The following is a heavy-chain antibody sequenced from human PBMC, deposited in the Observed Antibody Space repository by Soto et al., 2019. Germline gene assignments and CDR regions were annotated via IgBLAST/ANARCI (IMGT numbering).Heavy chain of an antibody. CDR3: ARELNTESSAYYSFAF. J-gene: IGHJ4*02. D-gene: IGHD3-22*01. CDR1: GYTFTAYG. Sequence: ASVKVSFKPSGYTFTAYGLAWRRQATGQRPEWMGWVSTNDDRTNYARKFQGRVTMTTDRSTTTTSMELRSLGTDDTAVYYCARELNTESSAYYSFAFWGQGTLVTVSS. CDR2: VSTNDDRT. V-gene: IGHV1-18*01.